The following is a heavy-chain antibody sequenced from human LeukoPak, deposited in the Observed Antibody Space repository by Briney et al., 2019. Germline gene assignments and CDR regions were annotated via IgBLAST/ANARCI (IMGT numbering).Heavy chain of an antibody. V-gene: IGHV4-38-2*02. J-gene: IGHJ4*02. CDR2: IYHSGST. D-gene: IGHD6-6*01. CDR1: GYSISSGYY. Sequence: SETLSLTCTVSGYSISSGYYWGWIRQPPGKGLEWIGNIYHSGSTYYNPSLKSRVTISVDTSKNQFSLKLSSVTAADTAVYYCARVQLMYSSSSSFDYWGQGTLVTVSS. CDR3: ARVQLMYSSSSSFDY.